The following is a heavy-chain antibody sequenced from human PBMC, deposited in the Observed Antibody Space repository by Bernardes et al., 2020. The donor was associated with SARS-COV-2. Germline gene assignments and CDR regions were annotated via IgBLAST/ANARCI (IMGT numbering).Heavy chain of an antibody. Sequence: SETLSLTCAVYGGSLNDYSWSWIRQAPGKGLEWIGDITQSGSAKYNPSPGRRVPILLDTSKSQVSLKLSSVIAADTAVYYCARGASGVDMILVVIGFSYYFDSWGQGTPVTVSS. J-gene: IGHJ4*02. V-gene: IGHV4-34*01. CDR2: ITQSGSA. CDR1: GGSLNDYS. D-gene: IGHD3-22*01. CDR3: ARGASGVDMILVVIGFSYYFDS.